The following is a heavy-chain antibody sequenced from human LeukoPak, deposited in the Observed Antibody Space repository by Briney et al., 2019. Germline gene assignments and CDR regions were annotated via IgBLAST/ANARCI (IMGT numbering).Heavy chain of an antibody. CDR1: GYTFTSYD. CDR3: ARGSSGDY. D-gene: IGHD6-19*01. Sequence: ASVKVSCKASGYTFTSYDINWVRQATGQGLEWMGWMNPNNGNTDFAQKFQGRVTMTRNTSISTVYMELSSLRSEDTAVYYCARGSSGDYWSQGTLVTVSS. CDR2: MNPNNGNT. V-gene: IGHV1-8*01. J-gene: IGHJ4*02.